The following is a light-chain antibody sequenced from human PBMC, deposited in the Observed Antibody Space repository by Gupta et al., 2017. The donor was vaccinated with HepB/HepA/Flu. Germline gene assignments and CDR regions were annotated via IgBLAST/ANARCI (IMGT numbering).Light chain of an antibody. Sequence: QSALTQPASVSGSPGQSITISCPGTSSDVGDYNLVSWYQHQPGTAPKLIIYQVSKRPSGVSNRFSGSKSGNTASLTISGLQAEDEAEYYCCSYAGSYTFVVFGGGTKLTVL. CDR1: SSDVGDYNL. CDR3: CSYAGSYTFVV. CDR2: QVS. V-gene: IGLV2-23*02. J-gene: IGLJ2*01.